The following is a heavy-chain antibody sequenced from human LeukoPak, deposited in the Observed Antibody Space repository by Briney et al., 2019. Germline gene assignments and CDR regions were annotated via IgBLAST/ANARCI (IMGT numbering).Heavy chain of an antibody. D-gene: IGHD4-23*01. CDR3: ATYLYGGDYGPYYFDY. CDR2: IYHGGTT. V-gene: IGHV4-4*02. Sequence: PSGTLSLTCAVSGGSITSSHWWSWARQPPGKGLEWIGEIYHGGTTNYNPSLRSRVTMSVDKSKNQFYLKVSSVTAADTAVYYCATYLYGGDYGPYYFDYWGQGTLVTVSS. CDR1: GGSITSSHW. J-gene: IGHJ4*02.